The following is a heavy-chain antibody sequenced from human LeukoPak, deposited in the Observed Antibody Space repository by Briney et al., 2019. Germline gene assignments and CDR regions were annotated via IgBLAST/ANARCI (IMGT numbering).Heavy chain of an antibody. V-gene: IGHV4-59*08. CDR3: ARHFYGSGSYRAYGMDV. J-gene: IGHJ6*02. CDR2: IYSSGST. D-gene: IGHD3-10*01. CDR1: GGSISGSY. Sequence: PSETLSLTCTVSGGSISGSYWSWLRQPPGKGLEWIGYIYSSGSTNYNPSLKSRVTISVATSKNQFSLKVSSVTAADTAIYCCARHFYGSGSYRAYGMDVWGQGTTVTVSS.